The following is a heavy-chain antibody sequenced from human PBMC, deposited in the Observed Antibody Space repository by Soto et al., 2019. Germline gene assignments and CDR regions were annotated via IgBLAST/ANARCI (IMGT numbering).Heavy chain of an antibody. CDR2: IYYTGNN. Sequence: QVHLQESGPGLVKPSQTLSLSCTVSGDSISSPHYYWTWIRQPPGKGLEWVSYIYYTGNNFYNPALKSRVAMSVDPSTNQFSLKLASVTDADTAVYFCAREPKQNYDSSPWNGGFDSWGPGTLVTVSS. CDR3: AREPKQNYDSSPWNGGFDS. J-gene: IGHJ4*02. CDR1: GDSISSPHYY. V-gene: IGHV4-30-4*01. D-gene: IGHD3-22*01.